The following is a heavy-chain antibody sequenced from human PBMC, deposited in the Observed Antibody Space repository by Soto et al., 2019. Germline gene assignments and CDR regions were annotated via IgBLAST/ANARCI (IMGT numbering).Heavy chain of an antibody. CDR1: GFTFSSYW. J-gene: IGHJ1*01. CDR2: IKQDGSEK. Sequence: GGSLRLSCAASGFTFSSYWMSWVRQAPGKGLEWVANIKQDGSEKYYVDSVKGRFTISRDNAKNSLYLQMNSLRAEDTAVYYCARDRDGYNSGDFQHWGQGTLVTVSS. V-gene: IGHV3-7*03. CDR3: ARDRDGYNSGDFQH. D-gene: IGHD5-12*01.